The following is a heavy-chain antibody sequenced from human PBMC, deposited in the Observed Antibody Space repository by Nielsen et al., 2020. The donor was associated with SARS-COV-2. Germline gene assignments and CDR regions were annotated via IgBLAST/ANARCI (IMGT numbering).Heavy chain of an antibody. Sequence: SETLSLTCTVSGGSISSYYWSWIRQPPGKGLEWIGYIYYSGSTNYNPSLKSRVTISVDTSKNQFSLKLSSVTAADTAVYYCASEDVDTAMVLSWGQGTLVTVSS. V-gene: IGHV4-59*01. J-gene: IGHJ5*02. CDR3: ASEDVDTAMVLS. CDR1: GGSISSYY. D-gene: IGHD5-18*01. CDR2: IYYSGST.